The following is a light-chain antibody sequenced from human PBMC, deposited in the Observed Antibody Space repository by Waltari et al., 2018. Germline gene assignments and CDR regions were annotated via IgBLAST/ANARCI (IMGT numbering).Light chain of an antibody. CDR3: SSYTNSNTLV. CDR2: DVS. V-gene: IGLV2-14*03. J-gene: IGLJ2*01. Sequence: QSALTQPASVSGSPGQSITISCTGTSSDVGGYNYISWYQQHPGKAPKLMIYDVSNRPSRVSDRFSGSKSGNSASLTISGLQAEDEADYYCSSYTNSNTLVFGGGTNLTVL. CDR1: SSDVGGYNY.